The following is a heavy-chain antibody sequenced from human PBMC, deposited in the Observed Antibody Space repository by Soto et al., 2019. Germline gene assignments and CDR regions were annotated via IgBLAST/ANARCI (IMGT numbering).Heavy chain of an antibody. CDR1: GYTFTGYY. J-gene: IGHJ6*02. V-gene: IGHV1-2*04. CDR3: ARERVRRKDGYVVYYYYGMDV. CDR2: INPNSGGT. D-gene: IGHD5-12*01. Sequence: GASVKVSCKASGYTFTGYYMHWVRQAPGQGLEWMGWINPNSGGTNYAQKFQGWVTMTRDTSISTAYMELSRLRSDDTAVYYCARERVRRKDGYVVYYYYGMDVWGQGTTVTVSS.